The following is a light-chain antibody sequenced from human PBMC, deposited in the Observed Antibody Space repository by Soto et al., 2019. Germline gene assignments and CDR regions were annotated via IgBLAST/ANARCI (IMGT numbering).Light chain of an antibody. CDR1: QSVSSSY. J-gene: IGKJ3*01. CDR3: QQYGSSSFT. V-gene: IGKV3-20*01. Sequence: EIVLTQAPGTLSLSPGERATLSCRASQSVSSSYLAWYQQKPVQAPRLLIYGASSRATCIPDRFSGSGSGTDFTLTISRLEPEDFAVYYCQQYGSSSFTFGPGTKVDIK. CDR2: GAS.